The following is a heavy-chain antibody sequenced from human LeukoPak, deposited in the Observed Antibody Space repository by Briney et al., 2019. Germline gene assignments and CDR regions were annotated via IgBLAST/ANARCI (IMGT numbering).Heavy chain of an antibody. D-gene: IGHD3-10*01. CDR2: ISGSGGST. CDR3: AKPLYGSGQFFDY. Sequence: GTSLRLSCAASGFTFSRHGMHWVRQAPGKGLEWVSAISGSGGSTYYADSVKGRFTISRDNSKNTLYLQMNSLRAEDTAVYYCAKPLYGSGQFFDYWGQGTLVTVSS. CDR1: GFTFSRHG. J-gene: IGHJ4*02. V-gene: IGHV3-23*01.